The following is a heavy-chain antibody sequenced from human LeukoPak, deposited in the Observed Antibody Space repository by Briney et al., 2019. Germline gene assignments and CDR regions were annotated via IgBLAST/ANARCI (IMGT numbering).Heavy chain of an antibody. CDR2: IYSSGST. V-gene: IGHV4-59*01. CDR3: ARGDYYYMDV. CDR1: GGSISSYY. Sequence: PSETLSLTCRVSGGSISSYYWSWIRQPPGKGLEWIGYIYSSGSTNYNPSLKSRVTISADTSKNQFSLKLSSVTAADTAVYYRARGDYYYMDVWGKGTTVTVPS. D-gene: IGHD1-26*01. J-gene: IGHJ6*03.